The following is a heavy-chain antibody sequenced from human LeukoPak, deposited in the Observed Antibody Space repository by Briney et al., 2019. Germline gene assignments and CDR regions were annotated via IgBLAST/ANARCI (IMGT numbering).Heavy chain of an antibody. V-gene: IGHV3-23*01. D-gene: IGHD2-8*02. Sequence: GGTLRLSCAASGFTFSSFGMTWVRQAPGKGLGWVSFISGSGGSTYYADSVRGRFTISRDNSKSTLSLQMNSLRAEDTAIYYCATYRQVLLPFESWGQGTLVTVSS. J-gene: IGHJ4*02. CDR3: ATYRQVLLPFES. CDR2: ISGSGGST. CDR1: GFTFSSFG.